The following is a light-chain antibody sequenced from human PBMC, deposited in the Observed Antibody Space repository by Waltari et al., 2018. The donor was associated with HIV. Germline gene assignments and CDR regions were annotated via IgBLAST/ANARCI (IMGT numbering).Light chain of an antibody. CDR1: KFGLCDYNS. Sequence: QSALTQPRSVSGSPGQSVTFSCAGIKFGLCDYNSVSWYPHRPGQAPQPILYNVNERPAGVPNRFSGSKSANTASLTISGLQAEDEATYFCCSYAGTYTWVFGGGTNLTV. CDR2: NVN. V-gene: IGLV2-11*01. CDR3: CSYAGTYTWV. J-gene: IGLJ3*02.